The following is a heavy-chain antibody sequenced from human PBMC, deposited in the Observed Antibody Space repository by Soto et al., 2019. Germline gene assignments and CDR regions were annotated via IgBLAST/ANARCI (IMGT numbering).Heavy chain of an antibody. J-gene: IGHJ6*02. CDR1: GYSFTSYW. CDR2: IDPSDSYT. Sequence: GESLKISCKGSGYSFTSYWISWVRQMPGKGLGWMGRIDPSDSYTNYSPSFQGHVTISADKSISTAYLQWSSLKASDTAMDYCALWFGELFPYYYGMDVWGQGTTVTVSS. CDR3: ALWFGELFPYYYGMDV. V-gene: IGHV5-10-1*01. D-gene: IGHD3-10*01.